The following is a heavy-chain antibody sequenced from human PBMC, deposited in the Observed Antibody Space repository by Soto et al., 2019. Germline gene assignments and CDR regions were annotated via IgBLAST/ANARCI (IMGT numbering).Heavy chain of an antibody. V-gene: IGHV3-30*18. CDR3: AKDRRWVGSGQQKYYYYYYGMDV. CDR2: ISYDGSNK. CDR1: GFTFSSYG. D-gene: IGHD6-19*01. Sequence: QVQLVESGGGVVQPGRSLRLSCAASGFTFSSYGMHWVRQAPGKGLEWVAVISYDGSNKYYAGSVKGRFTISRDNSKNTLYLKMNSPRGEDTAVYYCAKDRRWVGSGQQKYYYYYYGMDVWGQGTTVTVSS. J-gene: IGHJ6*02.